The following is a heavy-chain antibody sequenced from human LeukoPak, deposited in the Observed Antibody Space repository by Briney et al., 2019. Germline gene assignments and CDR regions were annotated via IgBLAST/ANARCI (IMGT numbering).Heavy chain of an antibody. J-gene: IGHJ4*02. CDR3: ARVVKEAGLAFGY. CDR2: IYYSGST. D-gene: IGHD3-16*02. Sequence: SETLSLTCTVSGGSISSSSYYWGWIRQPPGKGLEWIGSIYYSGSTYYNPSLKSRVTISVDTSKNQFSLKLSSVTAADTAVYYCARVVKEAGLAFGYWGQGTLVTVSS. V-gene: IGHV4-39*07. CDR1: GGSISSSSYY.